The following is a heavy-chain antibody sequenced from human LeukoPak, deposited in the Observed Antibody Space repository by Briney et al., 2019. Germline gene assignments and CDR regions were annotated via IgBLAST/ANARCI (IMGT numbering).Heavy chain of an antibody. V-gene: IGHV1-8*01. CDR2: MNPNSGNT. CDR3: ARADCYYDFWSGYYYYYYYYMDV. CDR1: GYTFTSYD. Sequence: ASAKVSCKASGYTFTSYDINWVRQATGQGLEWMGWMNPNSGNTGYAQKFQGRVTMTRNTSISTAYMELSSLRSEDTAVYYCARADCYYDFWSGYYYYYYYYMDVWGKGTTVTVSS. J-gene: IGHJ6*03. D-gene: IGHD3-3*01.